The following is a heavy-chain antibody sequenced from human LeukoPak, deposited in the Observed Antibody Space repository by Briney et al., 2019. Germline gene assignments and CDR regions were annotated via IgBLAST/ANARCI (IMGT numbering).Heavy chain of an antibody. J-gene: IGHJ4*02. CDR1: GFSFSTDW. Sequence: GGSLRLSCAASGFSFSTDWMSWVRQAPGKGLEWVANIKQDGSQRNYVDSVKGRFTISRDNAKHSLYLQMNSLRAEDTAVYYCARHPLDPTMVVPGYLDNWGQGTLVTVSS. CDR2: IKQDGSQR. D-gene: IGHD4-23*01. V-gene: IGHV3-7*01. CDR3: ARHPLDPTMVVPGYLDN.